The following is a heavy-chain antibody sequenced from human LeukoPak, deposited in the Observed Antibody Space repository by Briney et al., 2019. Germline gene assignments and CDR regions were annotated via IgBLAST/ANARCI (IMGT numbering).Heavy chain of an antibody. D-gene: IGHD1-26*01. CDR2: INSDGGST. V-gene: IGHV3-74*01. CDR3: ARAGGTYYGIAFDI. J-gene: IGHJ3*02. CDR1: GFTFSRHW. Sequence: GGSLRLSCAASGFTFSRHWMHWVRQAPGKGLVWVSRINSDGGSTTYADSVKGRFTISRDNAKNTLYLQMNSLRAEDTAVYYCARAGGTYYGIAFDIWGQGTMVTVSS.